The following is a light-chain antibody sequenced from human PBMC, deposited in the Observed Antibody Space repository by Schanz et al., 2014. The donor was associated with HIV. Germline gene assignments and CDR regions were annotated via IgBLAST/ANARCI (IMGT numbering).Light chain of an antibody. V-gene: IGLV1-44*01. CDR3: SSFAGSNIPWV. Sequence: QSVLTQPPSASGTPGQRVTLSCSGSSSNIGSNAVSWYQQLPGTAPKLLIQADIQRPSGVPDRFSGSTSGTSASLVISGLQSEDEADYYCSSFAGSNIPWVFGGGTKLTVL. CDR1: SSNIGSNA. CDR2: ADI. J-gene: IGLJ3*02.